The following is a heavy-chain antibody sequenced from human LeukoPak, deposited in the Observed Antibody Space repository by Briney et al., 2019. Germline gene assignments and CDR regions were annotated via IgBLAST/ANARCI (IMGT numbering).Heavy chain of an antibody. Sequence: ASVKLSCKASDYTFTSCGINWVRQAPGQGLEWMGWISPYNGDTNYAQKLQGRVTMTTHPSTGTAYMELRSLRSDDTAVYYCARRGYCSSSSCSNDYWGQGTLVTVSS. D-gene: IGHD2-2*01. CDR1: DYTFTSCG. CDR2: ISPYNGDT. CDR3: ARRGYCSSSSCSNDY. J-gene: IGHJ4*02. V-gene: IGHV1-18*01.